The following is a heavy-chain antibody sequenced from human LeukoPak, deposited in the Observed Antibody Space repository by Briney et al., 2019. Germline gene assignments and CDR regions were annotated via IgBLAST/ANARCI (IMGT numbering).Heavy chain of an antibody. V-gene: IGHV4-59*01. D-gene: IGHD2-2*02. CDR1: GGSISSYY. CDR2: IYYSGST. CDR3: ARGSYTDDYYYMDV. J-gene: IGHJ6*03. Sequence: SETLSLTCTVSGGSISSYYWSWIRQPPGKGLEWIGYIYYSGSTNYNPSLKSRVTISVDTSKNQFSLKLSSVTAADTAVYYCARGSYTDDYYYMDVWGKGTTVTVSS.